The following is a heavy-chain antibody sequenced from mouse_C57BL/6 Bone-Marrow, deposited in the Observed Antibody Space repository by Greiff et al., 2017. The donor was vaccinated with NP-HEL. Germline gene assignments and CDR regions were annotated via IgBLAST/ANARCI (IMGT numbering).Heavy chain of an antibody. CDR1: GYTFTSYW. CDR3: ASGYYCTLQWYFAV. J-gene: IGHJ1*03. Sequence: QVQLQQPGTELVKPGASVKLSCKASGYTFTSYWMHWVKQRPGQGLEWIGNINPSNGGTNYNEKFKSKATLTADKSSSTAYMQLSSLTSEDSAVYYCASGYYCTLQWYFAVWGTGTPVTVSA. D-gene: IGHD1-1*01. CDR2: INPSNGGT. V-gene: IGHV1-53*01.